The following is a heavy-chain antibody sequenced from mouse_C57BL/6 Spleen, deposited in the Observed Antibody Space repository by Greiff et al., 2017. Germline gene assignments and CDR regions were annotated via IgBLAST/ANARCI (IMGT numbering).Heavy chain of an antibody. D-gene: IGHD1-1*01. J-gene: IGHJ1*03. CDR3: ARSPYGSSFDWYFDV. CDR1: GFTFTDYY. V-gene: IGHV7-3*01. CDR2: IRNKANGYTT. Sequence: DVMLVESGGGLVQPGGSLSLSCAASGFTFTDYYMSWVRQPPGKALEWLGFIRNKANGYTTEYSASVKGRFTISRDNSQSILYLQMNALRAEDSATYYCARSPYGSSFDWYFDVWGTGTTVTVSS.